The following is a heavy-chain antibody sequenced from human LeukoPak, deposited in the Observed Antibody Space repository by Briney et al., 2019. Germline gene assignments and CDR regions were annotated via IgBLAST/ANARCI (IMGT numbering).Heavy chain of an antibody. V-gene: IGHV1-24*01. J-gene: IGHJ5*02. D-gene: IGHD2-2*01. CDR1: GYTLTELS. CDR2: FDPEDGET. Sequence: ASVKASCKVSGYTLTELSMHWVRQAPGKGLEWMGGFDPEDGETIYAQKFQGRVTMTEDTSTDTAYMELSSLRSEDTAVYYCATWKIVVVPAAIPPRQYSYGPLPFDPWGQGTLVTVSS. CDR3: ATWKIVVVPAAIPPRQYSYGPLPFDP.